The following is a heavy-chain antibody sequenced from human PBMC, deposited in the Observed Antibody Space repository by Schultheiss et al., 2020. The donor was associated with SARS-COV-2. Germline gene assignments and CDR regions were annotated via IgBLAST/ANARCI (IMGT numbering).Heavy chain of an antibody. CDR3: AHSSHGSWYSY. CDR2: IYWDDDK. V-gene: IGHV2-5*02. Sequence: SGPTLVKPTETLTLTCTVSGFSLSNARMGVSWIRQPPGKALEWLALIYWDDDKRYSPSLKSRLTITKDTSKNQVVLTMTNMDPVDTATYYCAHSSHGSWYSYRGQGTLVTVSS. J-gene: IGHJ4*02. CDR1: GFSLSNARMG. D-gene: IGHD6-13*01.